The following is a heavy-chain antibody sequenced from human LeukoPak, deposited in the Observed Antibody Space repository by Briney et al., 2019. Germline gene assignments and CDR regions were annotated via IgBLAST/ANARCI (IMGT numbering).Heavy chain of an antibody. D-gene: IGHD5-18*01. CDR2: IIPIFGTS. CDR3: AFEGYNYGYN. J-gene: IGHJ4*02. Sequence: ASVKVSCKASGGTFSSYAINWVRQAPGQGLEWMGGIIPIFGTSNYAHKFQGRVTITADESTSTVYMELSSLRSDDTAIYYCAFEGYNYGYNWGQGTLVTVSS. CDR1: GGTFSSYA. V-gene: IGHV1-69*13.